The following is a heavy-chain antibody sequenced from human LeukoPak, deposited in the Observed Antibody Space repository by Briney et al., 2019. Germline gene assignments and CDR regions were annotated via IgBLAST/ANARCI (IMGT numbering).Heavy chain of an antibody. V-gene: IGHV3-64*01. CDR3: ARGARLGYSSSWYPFDH. D-gene: IGHD6-13*01. CDR1: GFTFSSYA. Sequence: GGSLRLSCAASGFTFSSYAMHWVRQAPGKGLEYVSAISSNGGSTYYANSVKGRFTISRDNSKNTLYLQMGSLRAEDMAVYYCARGARLGYSSSWYPFDHWGQGTLVTVSS. J-gene: IGHJ4*02. CDR2: ISSNGGST.